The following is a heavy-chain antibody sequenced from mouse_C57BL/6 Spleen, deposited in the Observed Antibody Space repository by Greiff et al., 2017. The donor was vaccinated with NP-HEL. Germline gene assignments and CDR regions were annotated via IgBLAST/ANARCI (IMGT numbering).Heavy chain of an antibody. D-gene: IGHD2-2*01. V-gene: IGHV7-4*01. J-gene: IGHJ4*01. CDR3: VKGEIYYGYDAPDYYAMDY. CDR2: IRNKANGYTT. CDR1: GFTFTDYY. Sequence: DVMLVESGGGLVQPGASLRLSCAASGFTFTDYYMSWVRQPPGKAPEWLALIRNKANGYTTEYTASVKGRFTISRDNSQNILYLQMNTLRAEDSATYYCVKGEIYYGYDAPDYYAMDYWGQGTSVTVSS.